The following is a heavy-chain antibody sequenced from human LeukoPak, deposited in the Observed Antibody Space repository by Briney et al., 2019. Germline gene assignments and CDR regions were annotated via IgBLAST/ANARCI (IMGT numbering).Heavy chain of an antibody. Sequence: GGSLRLSCAASGFSFSRSSMGWVRQAPGKGLEWVSSITASSTYIYYADSVKGRFTISRDNVEKSVYLQMNSLRAEDTAVYYCAREYYYDEDAGDYWGQGILVTVS. CDR3: AREYYYDEDAGDY. CDR2: ITASSTYI. D-gene: IGHD3-22*01. CDR1: GFSFSRSS. V-gene: IGHV3-21*01. J-gene: IGHJ4*02.